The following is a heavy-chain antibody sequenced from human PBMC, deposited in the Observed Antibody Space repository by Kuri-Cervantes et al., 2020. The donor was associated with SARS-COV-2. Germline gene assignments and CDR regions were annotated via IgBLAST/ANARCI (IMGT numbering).Heavy chain of an antibody. V-gene: IGHV4-34*01. CDR1: GGSFSGYY. CDR3: ARVRDIVLMVYVIRGWFDP. CDR2: INHSGST. D-gene: IGHD2-8*01. J-gene: IGHJ5*02. Sequence: SETLSLTCAVYGGSFSGYYWSWIRQPPGKGLKWIGEINHSGSTNYNPSLKSRVTISVDTSKNQFSLKLSSVTAADTAVYYCARVRDIVLMVYVIRGWFDPWGQGTLVTVLL.